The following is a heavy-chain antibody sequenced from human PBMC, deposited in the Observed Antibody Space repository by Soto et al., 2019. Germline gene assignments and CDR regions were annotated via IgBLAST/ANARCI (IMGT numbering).Heavy chain of an antibody. CDR1: GYSFTSYW. Sequence: GESLKISCKGSGYSFTSYWIGWVRQMPGKGLEWMGIIYPGDSDTRYSPSFQGQVTISADKSISTAYLQWSSLKASDTAMYYCARLERITIFGVVIMGGAFDIWGQGTMVTVSS. CDR2: IYPGDSDT. CDR3: ARLERITIFGVVIMGGAFDI. V-gene: IGHV5-51*01. D-gene: IGHD3-3*01. J-gene: IGHJ3*02.